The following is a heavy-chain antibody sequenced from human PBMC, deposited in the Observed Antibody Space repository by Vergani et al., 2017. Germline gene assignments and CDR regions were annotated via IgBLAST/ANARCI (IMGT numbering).Heavy chain of an antibody. J-gene: IGHJ4*02. CDR1: GFALNRHA. D-gene: IGHD2-2*02. V-gene: IGHV3-30-3*01. CDR2: ISFDGTNE. CDR3: VRDRGLCAGGRCYTEAWDY. Sequence: VQLVESGGGLVKPGGSLRLSCVVSGFALNRHAMYWVRQAPAKGLEWVVGISFDGTNEYYPDLVKGRFTISRDIAKNTLYLQVRSLRLEDTGVYHCVRDRGLCAGGRCYTEAWDYWGQGTPVTVSS.